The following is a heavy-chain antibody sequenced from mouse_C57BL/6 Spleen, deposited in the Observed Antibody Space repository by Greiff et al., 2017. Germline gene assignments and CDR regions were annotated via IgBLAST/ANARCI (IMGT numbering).Heavy chain of an antibody. D-gene: IGHD2-3*01. V-gene: IGHV1-54*01. J-gene: IGHJ1*03. CDR2: INPGRGGT. CDR3: ARGVTYWYFDV. Sequence: QVQLKQSGAELVRPGTSVKVSCKASGYAFTNYLIEWVKQRPGQGLEWIGVINPGRGGTNYNEKFKGKATLTADKSSSTAYMQLSSLTSEDSAVYCCARGVTYWYFDVWGTGTSVTVSA. CDR1: GYAFTNYL.